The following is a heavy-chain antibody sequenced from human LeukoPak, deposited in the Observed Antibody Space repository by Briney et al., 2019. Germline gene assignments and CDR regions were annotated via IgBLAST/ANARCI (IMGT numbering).Heavy chain of an antibody. D-gene: IGHD2-15*01. CDR2: ISGSGGST. CDR1: GFTFSSYA. J-gene: IGHJ4*02. CDR3: ARLYCSGGSCYPGDYFDY. Sequence: PGGSLRLSCAASGFTFSSYAMSWVRQAPGKGLEWVSAISGSGGSTYYADSVKGRFTISRDNSKNTLYLQMNSLRAEDTAVYYCARLYCSGGSCYPGDYFDYWGQGTLVTVSS. V-gene: IGHV3-23*01.